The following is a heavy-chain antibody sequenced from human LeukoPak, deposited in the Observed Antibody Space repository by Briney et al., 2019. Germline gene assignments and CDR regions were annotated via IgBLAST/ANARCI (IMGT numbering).Heavy chain of an antibody. D-gene: IGHD3-16*01. CDR3: ASRPRGTYYFDH. J-gene: IGHJ4*02. CDR1: GFTFSSYW. V-gene: IGHV3-74*01. Sequence: GGSLRLSCAASGFTFSSYWMHWVRQAPGKGLVWVSRINSDGSSTDYADSVKGRFTISRDNAKNTLYLQMNSLTAEDTAVYYCASRPRGTYYFDHWGQGTLVTVSS. CDR2: INSDGSST.